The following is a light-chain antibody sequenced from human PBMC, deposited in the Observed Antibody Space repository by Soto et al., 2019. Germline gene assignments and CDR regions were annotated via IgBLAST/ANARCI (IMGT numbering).Light chain of an antibody. CDR1: QTISNW. CDR3: QQANSFTLT. V-gene: IGKV1-12*01. CDR2: DAS. J-gene: IGKJ4*01. Sequence: GDRVTITCRASQTISNWLAWYQQRPGKAPQLLISDASRLESGVPSRFSGSGSGTDFTLTISSLQPEDFATYYCQQANSFTLTFGGGTKVDI.